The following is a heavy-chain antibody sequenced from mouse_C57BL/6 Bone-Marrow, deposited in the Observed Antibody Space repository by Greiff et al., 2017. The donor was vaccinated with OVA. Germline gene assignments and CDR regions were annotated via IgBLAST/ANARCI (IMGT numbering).Heavy chain of an antibody. V-gene: IGHV1-39*01. CDR1: GYSFTDYN. J-gene: IGHJ3*01. CDR3: ARSSGTRPRFAY. CDR2: INPNYGTT. D-gene: IGHD4-1*01. Sequence: EVKLVESGPELVKPGASVKISCKASGYSFTDYNMNWVKQSNGKSLEWIGVINPNYGTTSYNQKFKGKATLTVDQSSSTAYMQLNSLTSEDSAVYYCARSSGTRPRFAYWGQGTLVTVSA.